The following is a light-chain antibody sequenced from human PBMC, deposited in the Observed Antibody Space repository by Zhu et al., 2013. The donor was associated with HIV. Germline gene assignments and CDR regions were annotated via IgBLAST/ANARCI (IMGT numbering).Light chain of an antibody. CDR3: QQRTNWPPTWT. Sequence: EIVLTQSPGTLSLSPGERATLSCRASQSVSTYLAWYQQRPGQPPRLLIYDASNRATGIPARFSGSGSGTDFTLTISSLEPEDFAVYYCQQRTNWPPTWTFGQGTKV. V-gene: IGKV3-11*01. CDR2: DAS. CDR1: QSVSTY. J-gene: IGKJ1*01.